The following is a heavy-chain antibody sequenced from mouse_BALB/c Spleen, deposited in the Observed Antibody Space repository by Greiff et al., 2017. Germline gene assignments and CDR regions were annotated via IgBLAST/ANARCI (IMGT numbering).Heavy chain of an antibody. CDR2: IDPSDSYT. D-gene: IGHD1-1*02. Sequence: QVQLQQPGAELVKPGASVKMSCKASGYTFTSYWMHWVKQRPGQGLEWIGVIDPSDSYTSYNQKFKGKATLTVDTSSSTAYMQLSSLTSEDSAVYYCTRSGGNYAMDYWGQGTSVTVSS. J-gene: IGHJ4*01. CDR1: GYTFTSYW. V-gene: IGHV1S127*01. CDR3: TRSGGNYAMDY.